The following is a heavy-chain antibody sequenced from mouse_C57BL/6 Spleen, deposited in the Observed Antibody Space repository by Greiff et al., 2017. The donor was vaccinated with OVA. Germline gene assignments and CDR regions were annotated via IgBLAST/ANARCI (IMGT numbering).Heavy chain of an antibody. CDR2: ISYSGST. J-gene: IGHJ1*03. CDR3: ARDGDGNWYFDV. V-gene: IGHV3-1*01. CDR1: GYSITSGYD. Sequence: VQLKESGPGMVKPSQSLSLTCTVTGYSITSGYDWHWIRHFPGNKLEWMGYISYSGSTNYNPSLKSRISITHDTSKNHFFLKLNSVTTEDTATYYCARDGDGNWYFDVWGTGTTVTVSS. D-gene: IGHD1-1*01.